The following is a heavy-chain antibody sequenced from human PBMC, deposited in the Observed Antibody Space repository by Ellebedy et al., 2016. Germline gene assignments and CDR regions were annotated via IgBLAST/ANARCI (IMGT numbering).Heavy chain of an antibody. CDR3: AKVGYYGDYYYYGMDV. D-gene: IGHD4-17*01. Sequence: GESLKISCAASGFTFSSYAMSWVRQAPGKGLEWVSAISGSGGSTYYADSVKGRFTISRDNSKNTLYLQMNSLRAEDTAVYYCAKVGYYGDYYYYGMDVWGQGTTVTVSS. J-gene: IGHJ6*02. V-gene: IGHV3-23*01. CDR2: ISGSGGST. CDR1: GFTFSSYA.